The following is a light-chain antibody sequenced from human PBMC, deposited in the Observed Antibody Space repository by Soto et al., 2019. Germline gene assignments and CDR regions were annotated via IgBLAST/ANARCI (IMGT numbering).Light chain of an antibody. J-gene: IGKJ1*01. V-gene: IGKV3-11*01. CDR3: QQRSNWPWT. Sequence: EIVLTQSPATLSLSPGERATLSCRASQSVSSYLAWYQQKPGQAPRLLIYDASNRATGIPARFSGRGSGTDFTVTISSLEPEDFAFYYCQQRSNWPWTFGQGTKVEIK. CDR1: QSVSSY. CDR2: DAS.